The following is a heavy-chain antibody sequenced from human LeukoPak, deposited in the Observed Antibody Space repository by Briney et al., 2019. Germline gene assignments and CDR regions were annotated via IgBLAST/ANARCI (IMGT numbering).Heavy chain of an antibody. CDR3: ARDYGGSSPFDY. J-gene: IGHJ4*02. Sequence: GGSLRLSCAASGFTFSSYSMNWVRQAPGKGLEWVSSISSSGSDIYYADSVKGRFTISRDNAKNSLYLHMNSLRAEDTAVYYCARDYGGSSPFDYWGQGTLVTVSS. CDR1: GFTFSSYS. CDR2: ISSSGSDI. V-gene: IGHV3-21*01. D-gene: IGHD4-23*01.